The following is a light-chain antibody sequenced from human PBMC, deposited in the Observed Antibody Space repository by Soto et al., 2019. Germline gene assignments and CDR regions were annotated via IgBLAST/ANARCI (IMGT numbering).Light chain of an antibody. Sequence: QSALTQPASVSGSPGQSITISCTGTSSDVGGYNYVSWYQQHPGKAPKLMIHDVSNRPSGVSDRFSGSKSGNTASLTISGLQAEDEADYYCSSYTSSSTLGVFGTGTKVTV. CDR1: SSDVGGYNY. CDR2: DVS. CDR3: SSYTSSSTLGV. V-gene: IGLV2-14*01. J-gene: IGLJ1*01.